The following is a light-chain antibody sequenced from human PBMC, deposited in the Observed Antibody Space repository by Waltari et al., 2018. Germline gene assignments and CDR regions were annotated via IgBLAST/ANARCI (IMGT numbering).Light chain of an antibody. V-gene: IGKV1-8*01. Sequence: AIQITQSPSSLSASTGDKVTITCRASQGIRHYLAWNQQKPGKAPTLLIYYASSLQRGVPSRCSGSGAGTDFTLTISCRQSEDFATFDCQQYYGYPLTFGPGTKVDVK. CDR2: YAS. J-gene: IGKJ3*01. CDR3: QQYYGYPLT. CDR1: QGIRHY.